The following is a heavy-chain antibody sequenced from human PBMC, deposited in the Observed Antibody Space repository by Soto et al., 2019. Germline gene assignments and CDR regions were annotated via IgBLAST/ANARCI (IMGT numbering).Heavy chain of an antibody. D-gene: IGHD3-10*01. V-gene: IGHV4-31*03. Sequence: QVQLQESGPGLVKPSQTLSLTCTVSGGSIRSCGYYWSWIRQHPGKGLEWIGYLSYSGRTYYTPPVNSRVTISVDTSKNQFSLKLSSVTAADTALYYCAIVGPQGSGRPTPYYFDSLGQGTMVAVSS. CDR2: LSYSGRT. CDR3: AIVGPQGSGRPTPYYFDS. CDR1: GGSIRSCGYY. J-gene: IGHJ4*02.